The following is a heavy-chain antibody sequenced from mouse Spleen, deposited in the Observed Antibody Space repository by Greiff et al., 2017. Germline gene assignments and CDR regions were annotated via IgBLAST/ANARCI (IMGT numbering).Heavy chain of an antibody. CDR2: IYPGDGDT. CDR3: ATRDSSGYVGYFDY. J-gene: IGHJ2*01. Sequence: QVQLQQSGPELVKPGASVKISCKASGYAFSSSWMNWVKQRPGKGLEWIGRIYPGDGDTNYNGKFKGKATLTADKSSSTAYMQLSSLTSEDSAVYFCATRDSSGYVGYFDYWGQGTTLTVSS. D-gene: IGHD3-2*01. V-gene: IGHV1-82*01. CDR1: GYAFSSSW.